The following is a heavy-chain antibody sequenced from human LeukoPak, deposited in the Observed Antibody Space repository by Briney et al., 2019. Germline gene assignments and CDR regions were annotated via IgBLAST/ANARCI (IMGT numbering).Heavy chain of an antibody. V-gene: IGHV4-59*01. Sequence: SETLSLTCTVSGGSISSYYWSWIRQPPGKGQEWIGYIYYSGSTNYNPSLKSRVTISVDTSKNQFSLKLSSVTAADTAVYYCARIAAAGSGLGFDPWGQGTLVTVSS. CDR1: GGSISSYY. D-gene: IGHD6-13*01. CDR2: IYYSGST. J-gene: IGHJ5*02. CDR3: ARIAAAGSGLGFDP.